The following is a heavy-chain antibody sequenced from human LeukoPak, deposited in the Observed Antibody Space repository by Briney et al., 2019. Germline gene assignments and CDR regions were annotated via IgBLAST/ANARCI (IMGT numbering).Heavy chain of an antibody. CDR2: IYHSGST. CDR1: GGSISSSGYS. Sequence: SETLSLTCAVSGGSISSSGYSWSWIRQPPGKGLEWIGYIYHSGSTYYNSSLKSRVTISVDRSKNQFSLKLSSVTAADTAVYYCARGLSYDSSGFYFDYWGQGTLVTVSS. V-gene: IGHV4-30-2*01. J-gene: IGHJ4*02. CDR3: ARGLSYDSSGFYFDY. D-gene: IGHD3-22*01.